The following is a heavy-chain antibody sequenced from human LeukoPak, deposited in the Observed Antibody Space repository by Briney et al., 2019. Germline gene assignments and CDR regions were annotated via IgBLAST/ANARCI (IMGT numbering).Heavy chain of an antibody. CDR1: GFTFSSYA. Sequence: GGSLRLSCAASGFTFSSYAMSWVRQAPGKGLEWVSAISGSGGSTYYADSVKGRFTISRDNSKDTLFLQMHSLRPGDTAVYYCVREDTPATANYWGQEPWSPSPQ. V-gene: IGHV3-23*01. J-gene: IGHJ4*01. CDR3: VREDTPATANY. D-gene: IGHD2-21*02. CDR2: ISGSGGST.